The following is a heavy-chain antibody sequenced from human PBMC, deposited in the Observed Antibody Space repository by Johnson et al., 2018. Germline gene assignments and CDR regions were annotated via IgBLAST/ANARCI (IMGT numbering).Heavy chain of an antibody. CDR2: INHSGST. CDR3: ARDMEQQLVKNYYYYMDV. CDR1: GGSFSGYY. J-gene: IGHJ6*03. Sequence: QVQLQQWGAGLLKPSETLSLTCAVYGGSFSGYYWSWIRQPPGKGLEWIGEINHSGSTNYNPSLKSRVPISVHTSKNQFSLKLHSVTAADTAVYYCARDMEQQLVKNYYYYMDVWGKGTTVTVSS. D-gene: IGHD6-13*01. V-gene: IGHV4-34*01.